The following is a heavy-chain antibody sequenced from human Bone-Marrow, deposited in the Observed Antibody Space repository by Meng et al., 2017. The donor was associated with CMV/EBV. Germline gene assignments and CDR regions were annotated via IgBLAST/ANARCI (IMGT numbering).Heavy chain of an antibody. J-gene: IGHJ6*02. D-gene: IGHD6-13*01. CDR2: IYYSGST. CDR3: AGIAAAGTLWYYYYGMDV. V-gene: IGHV4-59*01. CDR1: GGSISSYY. Sequence: SETRSLTCTVSGGSISSYYWSWIRQPPGKGLEWIGYIYYSGSTNYNPSLKSRVTISVDTSKNQFSLKLSSVTAADTAVYYCAGIAAAGTLWYYYYGMDVWGQGTTVTVSS.